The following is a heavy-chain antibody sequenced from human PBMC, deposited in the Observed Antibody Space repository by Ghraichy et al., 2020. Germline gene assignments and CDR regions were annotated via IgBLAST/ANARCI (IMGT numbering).Heavy chain of an antibody. J-gene: IGHJ2*01. V-gene: IGHV4-4*07. CDR1: GASMSNYY. CDR2: VYVDGST. D-gene: IGHD2-2*02. CDR3: ARGPETAEVYTDYWYFDL. Sequence: GSLRLSCTVSGASMSNYYWSWIRQPAGKGLEWIGRVYVDGSTDYSPSLQSRVTMSEDSSKNQFSLRLSSVTAADTAIYFCARGPETAEVYTDYWYFDLWSRGTLVIVSS.